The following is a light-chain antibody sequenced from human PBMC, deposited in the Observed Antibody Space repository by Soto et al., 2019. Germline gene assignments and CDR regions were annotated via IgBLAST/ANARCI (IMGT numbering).Light chain of an antibody. CDR2: WAS. CDR3: QQYYSSPLT. CDR1: QSILYSSNNKNY. V-gene: IGKV4-1*01. Sequence: DIVMTQSPDSLAVSLGETATINCKSSQSILYSSNNKNYLTWYQQKPGQPPKLLIYWASTRESGVPDRFSGSGSGTVFTLTISRLQAEDVAVYYCQQYYSSPLTFGGGTKVEIK. J-gene: IGKJ4*01.